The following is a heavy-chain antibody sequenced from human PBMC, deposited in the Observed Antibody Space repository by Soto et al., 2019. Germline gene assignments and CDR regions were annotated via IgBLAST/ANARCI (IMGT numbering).Heavy chain of an antibody. CDR2: ISYDGSNK. D-gene: IGHD6-19*01. V-gene: IGHV3-30*18. CDR3: AKAGSAVADYYFDY. CDR1: GFTFSSYG. Sequence: GGSLRLSCAASGFTFSSYGMHWVRQAPGKGLEWVAVISYDGSNKYYADSVKGRFTISRDNSKNTLYLQMNSLRAEDTAVYYCAKAGSAVADYYFDYWGQGTLVTVSS. J-gene: IGHJ4*02.